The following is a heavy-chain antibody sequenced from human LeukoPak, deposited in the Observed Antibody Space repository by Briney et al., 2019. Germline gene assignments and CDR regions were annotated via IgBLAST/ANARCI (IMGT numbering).Heavy chain of an antibody. CDR2: IYYSGST. CDR3: ARAGNGILTGYFQNWYFDL. J-gene: IGHJ2*01. Sequence: PSQTLSLTCTVSGGSISSGDYYWSWILQPPGKGLEWIGYIYYSGSTYYNTSLKSRVTISVDTSKNQFSLKLSSVTAADTAVYYCARAGNGILTGYFQNWYFDLWGRGTLVTVSS. V-gene: IGHV4-30-4*01. D-gene: IGHD3-9*01. CDR1: GGSISSGDYY.